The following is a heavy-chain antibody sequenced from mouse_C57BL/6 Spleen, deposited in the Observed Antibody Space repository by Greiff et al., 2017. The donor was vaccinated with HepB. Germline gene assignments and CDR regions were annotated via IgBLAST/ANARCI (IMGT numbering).Heavy chain of an antibody. CDR2: INPNNGGT. J-gene: IGHJ1*03. V-gene: IGHV1-22*01. D-gene: IGHD2-10*01. CDR1: GYTFTDYN. Sequence: EVKLQESGPELVKPGASVKMSCKASGYTFTDYNMHWVKQSHGKSLEWIGYINPNNGGTSYNQKFKGKATLTVNKSSSTAYMELRSLTSEDSAVYYCATYYGNYWYFDVWGTGTTVTVSS. CDR3: ATYYGNYWYFDV.